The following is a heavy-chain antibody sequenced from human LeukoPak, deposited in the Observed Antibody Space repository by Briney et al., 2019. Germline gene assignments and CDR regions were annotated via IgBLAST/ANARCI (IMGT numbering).Heavy chain of an antibody. Sequence: ASVKVSCKASGYTFTSYDINWVRQATGQGLEWMGWMNPNSGNTGYAQKFQGRVTMTRNTSISTAYMELSSLRSEDTAVYYCAREFYGSGSRYYYYYYMDVWGKGTTVTISS. CDR1: GYTFTSYD. J-gene: IGHJ6*03. CDR2: MNPNSGNT. V-gene: IGHV1-8*02. D-gene: IGHD3-10*01. CDR3: AREFYGSGSRYYYYYYMDV.